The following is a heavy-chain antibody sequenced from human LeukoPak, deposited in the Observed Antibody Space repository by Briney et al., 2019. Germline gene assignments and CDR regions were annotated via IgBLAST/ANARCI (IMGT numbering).Heavy chain of an antibody. CDR1: GYSFSTYG. CDR3: ARGVSCTSCRYFDL. D-gene: IGHD2-2*01. Sequence: ASVKVSCKTSGYSFSTYGISWVRQAPGQGLEWMGIINPSGGSTSYAQKFQGRVTMTRDTSTSTVYMELSSLRSEDTAVYYCARGVSCTSCRYFDLWGRGTLVTVSS. J-gene: IGHJ2*01. CDR2: INPSGGST. V-gene: IGHV1-46*01.